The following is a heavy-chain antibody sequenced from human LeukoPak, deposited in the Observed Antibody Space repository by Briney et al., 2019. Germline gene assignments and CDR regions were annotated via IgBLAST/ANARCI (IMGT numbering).Heavy chain of an antibody. Sequence: GESLKISCKGSGYNFPSYWITWVRQMPGKGLEWMGIIDPHDSDTRYSPSFQGQVPLSADKSISTAYLQWSSLKASDTAIYYCARRDPTTVTAFDYWGQGTLVTVSS. D-gene: IGHD4-17*01. CDR1: GYNFPSYW. V-gene: IGHV5-51*01. CDR3: ARRDPTTVTAFDY. J-gene: IGHJ4*02. CDR2: IDPHDSDT.